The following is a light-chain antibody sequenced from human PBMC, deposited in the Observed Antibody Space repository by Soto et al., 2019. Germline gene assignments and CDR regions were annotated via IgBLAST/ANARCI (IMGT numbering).Light chain of an antibody. CDR3: QRDNNYSRT. J-gene: IGKJ1*01. CDR1: QRISSW. Sequence: DIQMTQSHSTLSASVGDRVTITCLASQRISSWLAWHQQKPGKAPKLLIYHPSSFESGVASRFSSSGSRTKFTLTIKRLQPDDFATYYCQRDNNYSRTFGQGTQVEMK. V-gene: IGKV1-5*01. CDR2: HPS.